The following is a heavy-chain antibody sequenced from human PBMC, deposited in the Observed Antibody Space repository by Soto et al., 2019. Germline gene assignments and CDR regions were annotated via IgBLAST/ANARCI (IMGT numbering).Heavy chain of an antibody. Sequence: QVQLVQSGAEVKKPGSSVKVSCKASGGTFSSCAFSWVRQAPGQGLEWMGGIIPIFRTPDYAQKFQGRVTITADESARTGYMEVGSPRSEDTAVYFCARDKDRQRLGGNYYYMADVWGQGTRVTVSS. CDR3: ARDKDRQRLGGNYYYMADV. CDR1: GGTFSSCA. D-gene: IGHD3-22*01. V-gene: IGHV1-69*12. J-gene: IGHJ6*02. CDR2: IIPIFRTP.